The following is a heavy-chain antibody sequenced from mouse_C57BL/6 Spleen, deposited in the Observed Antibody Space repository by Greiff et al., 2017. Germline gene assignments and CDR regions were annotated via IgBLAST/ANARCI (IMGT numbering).Heavy chain of an antibody. D-gene: IGHD4-1*01. V-gene: IGHV1-64*01. CDR1: GYTFTSYW. Sequence: VQLQQPGAELVKPGASVKLSCKASGYTFTSYWMHWVKQRPGQCLEWIGMIPPNSGSTNYNEKFKSKATLTVDKSSSTAYMQLSSLTSEDSAVYYCTEKNWEEFDYWGQGTTLTVSS. CDR3: TEKNWEEFDY. J-gene: IGHJ2*01. CDR2: IPPNSGST.